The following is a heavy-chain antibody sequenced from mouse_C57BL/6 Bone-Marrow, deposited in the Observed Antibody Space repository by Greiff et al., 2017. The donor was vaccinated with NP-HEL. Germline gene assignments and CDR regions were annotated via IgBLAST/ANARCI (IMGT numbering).Heavy chain of an antibody. D-gene: IGHD4-1*01. Sequence: EVKLVESEGGLVQPGSSMKLSCTASGFTFSDYYMAWVRQVPEKGLEWVANINYDGSSTYYLDSLKSRFIISSDNAKNILYLQMSSLKSEDTATYYCARDGEPQFSYWYFDVWGTGTTVTVSS. V-gene: IGHV5-16*01. CDR2: INYDGSST. CDR1: GFTFSDYY. J-gene: IGHJ1*03. CDR3: ARDGEPQFSYWYFDV.